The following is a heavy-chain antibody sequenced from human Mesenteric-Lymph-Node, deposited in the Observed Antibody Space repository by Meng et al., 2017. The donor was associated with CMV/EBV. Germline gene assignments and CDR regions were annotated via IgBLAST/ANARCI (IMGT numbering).Heavy chain of an antibody. J-gene: IGHJ6*02. CDR2: IIPIFGTA. CDR3: ARAIAAARFYYYGMDV. Sequence: SVKVSCKASGYTFTGYYMHWVRQAPGQGLEWMGGIIPIFGTANYAQKFQGRVTITTDESTITAYMELSSLRSEDTAVYYCARAIAAARFYYYGMDVWGQGTTVTVSS. D-gene: IGHD6-13*01. V-gene: IGHV1-69*05. CDR1: GYTFTGYY.